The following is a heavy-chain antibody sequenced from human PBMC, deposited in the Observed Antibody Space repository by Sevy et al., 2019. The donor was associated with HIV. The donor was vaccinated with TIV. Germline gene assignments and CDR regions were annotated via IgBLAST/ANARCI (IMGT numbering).Heavy chain of an antibody. J-gene: IGHJ3*02. V-gene: IGHV1-2*02. CDR1: GYTFTGYY. D-gene: IGHD3-22*01. Sequence: ASVKVSCKASGYTFTGYYMHWVRQAPGQGLEWMGWINPNSGGTNYAQKFQGRVTMTRDTSISTAYMELSRLRSDDTAGYYCARDLGYYDSSGYLSPAFDIWGQGTMVTVSS. CDR3: ARDLGYYDSSGYLSPAFDI. CDR2: INPNSGGT.